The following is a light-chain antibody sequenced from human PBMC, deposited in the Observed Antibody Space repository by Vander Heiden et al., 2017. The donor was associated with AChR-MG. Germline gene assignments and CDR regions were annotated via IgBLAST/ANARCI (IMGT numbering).Light chain of an antibody. V-gene: IGLV8-61*01. CDR2: STN. Sequence: TVVIPEPSYSVAPGGTVPLTCGSSPCSVSPSYLPSWSQHTPGQAHRTLIYSTNIRSSGVPDRFSGSILGNKDALTITGAQADDECDYYCVLKVGTGIWVFGGGTKLTVL. CDR3: VLKVGTGIWV. J-gene: IGLJ3*02. CDR1: PCSVSPSYL.